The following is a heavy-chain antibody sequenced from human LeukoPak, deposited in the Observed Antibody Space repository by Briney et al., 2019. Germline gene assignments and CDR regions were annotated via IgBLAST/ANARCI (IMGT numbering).Heavy chain of an antibody. D-gene: IGHD3-16*02. CDR2: IKSKTDGGTT. CDR1: GLRFSDYY. J-gene: IGHJ4*02. Sequence: GGSLRLSCAASGLRFSDYYVSWIRQAPGKGLEWVGRIKSKTDGGTTDYAAPVKGRFTISRDDSKNTLYLQMNSLKTEDTAVYYCTTDPPHFMITFGGVIGPPDYWGQGTLVTVSS. V-gene: IGHV3-15*01. CDR3: TTDPPHFMITFGGVIGPPDY.